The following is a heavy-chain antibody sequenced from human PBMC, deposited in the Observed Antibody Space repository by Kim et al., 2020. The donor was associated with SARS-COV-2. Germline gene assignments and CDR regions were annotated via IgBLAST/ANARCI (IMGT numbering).Heavy chain of an antibody. D-gene: IGHD5-18*01. CDR3: ARLYSYGPFDY. J-gene: IGHJ4*02. V-gene: IGHV4-39*01. Sequence: SETLSLTCTVSGGSISSSSYYWGWIRQPPGKGLEWIGSIYYSGSTYYNPSLKSRVTISVDTSKNQFSLKLSSVTAADTAVYYCARLYSYGPFDYWGQGTLVTVSS. CDR2: IYYSGST. CDR1: GGSISSSSYY.